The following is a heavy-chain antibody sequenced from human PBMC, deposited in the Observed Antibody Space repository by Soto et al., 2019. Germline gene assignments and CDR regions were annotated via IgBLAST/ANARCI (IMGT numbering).Heavy chain of an antibody. D-gene: IGHD6-13*01. Sequence: GGSLRLSCEASGFTFSGFDMHWVRQPTGRGLEWVSSIGTAGDTYYAVSVKGRFTISRDNAKNSLSLQMNSLRAGDMAVYFCAKSQEIGTHFFDSWGQGTQVTVSS. CDR1: GFTFSGFD. J-gene: IGHJ4*02. CDR3: AKSQEIGTHFFDS. V-gene: IGHV3-13*01. CDR2: IGTAGDT.